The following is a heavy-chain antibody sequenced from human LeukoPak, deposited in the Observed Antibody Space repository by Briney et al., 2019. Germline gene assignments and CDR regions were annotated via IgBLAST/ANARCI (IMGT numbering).Heavy chain of an antibody. V-gene: IGHV3-23*01. CDR2: VSADGDTA. J-gene: IGHJ4*02. Sequence: GGSLRLSCAASGFTFNDYAMTWVRQAPGKGLEWVSGVSADGDTAKYAGSVKGRFTISRDNSKNTVYLQMDSLRPEDTAMYYCARVKNRWFGDYYFDYWGQGTPVTVSS. CDR3: ARVKNRWFGDYYFDY. CDR1: GFTFNDYA. D-gene: IGHD3-10*01.